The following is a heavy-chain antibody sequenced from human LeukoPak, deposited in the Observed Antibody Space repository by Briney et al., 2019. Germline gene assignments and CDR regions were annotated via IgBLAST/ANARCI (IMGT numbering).Heavy chain of an antibody. CDR3: AKETSGYCAGGACYSFHYFDY. V-gene: IGHV3-23*01. CDR1: GFSFSNYV. D-gene: IGHD2-15*01. Sequence: PGGSLRLSCAASGFSFSNYVMTLIGTGAGTYYADSVKGRFTISRDNSKNTLYLQMNSLRAEDTAVYYCAKETSGYCAGGACYSFHYFDYWGQGILVTVSS. J-gene: IGHJ4*02. CDR2: LIGTGAGT.